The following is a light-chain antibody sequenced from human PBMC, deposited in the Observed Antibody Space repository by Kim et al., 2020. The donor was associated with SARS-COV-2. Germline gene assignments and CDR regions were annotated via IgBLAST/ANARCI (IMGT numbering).Light chain of an antibody. Sequence: EIVLTQSPGTLSLSPGERATLSCRASQSVRGSYLAWCQQKPGQAPRLLIYGVSRRATGTPDRFSGSGSGTDFTLTITRVEPYDFAVDYCQQNASAPDTFGEGTRMGI. V-gene: IGKV3-20*01. CDR1: QSVRGSY. CDR3: QQNASAPDT. J-gene: IGKJ5*01. CDR2: GVS.